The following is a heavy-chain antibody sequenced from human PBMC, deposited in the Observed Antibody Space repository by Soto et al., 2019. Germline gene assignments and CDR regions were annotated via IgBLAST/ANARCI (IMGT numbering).Heavy chain of an antibody. Sequence: SETLSLTCAVYGGSFSGYYWSWIRQPPGKGLEWIGEINHSGSTNYNPSLKSRVTMSIDTSNKHFSLSLKSVTAADTAVYYCARTVGAAYYFDFWGQGALVTVS. V-gene: IGHV4-34*01. CDR2: INHSGST. D-gene: IGHD1-26*01. CDR3: ARTVGAAYYFDF. J-gene: IGHJ4*02. CDR1: GGSFSGYY.